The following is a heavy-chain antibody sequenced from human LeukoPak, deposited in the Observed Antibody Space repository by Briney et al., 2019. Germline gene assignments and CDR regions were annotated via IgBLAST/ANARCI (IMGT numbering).Heavy chain of an antibody. J-gene: IGHJ4*02. CDR1: GFTFRSAA. CDR3: AKGPQLYSGYHPGY. V-gene: IGHV3-23*01. D-gene: IGHD3-22*01. Sequence: GGSLRLSCVASGFTFRSAAMTWVRQAPGEGLEWISTITGSDDETYYANSVRGRFTISRDSSTNTVHLQMNSLRVDDTAIYYCAKGPQLYSGYHPGYWGQGTLVTVSS. CDR2: ITGSDDET.